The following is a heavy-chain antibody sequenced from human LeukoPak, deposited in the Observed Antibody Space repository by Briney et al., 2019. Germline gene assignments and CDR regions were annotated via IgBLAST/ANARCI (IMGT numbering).Heavy chain of an antibody. D-gene: IGHD2-21*02. CDR1: GFTFSNYT. Sequence: PGGSLRLSCAASGFTFSNYTMHWVRQAPGKGLEWVAVLPSDGSNKYYADSVKGRFTISRDISKNTLYLQMTSLRAEDTAVYYCARGAYQIVVVTAPTYWGQGTLVTVSS. CDR3: ARGAYQIVVVTAPTY. J-gene: IGHJ4*02. CDR2: LPSDGSNK. V-gene: IGHV3-30-3*01.